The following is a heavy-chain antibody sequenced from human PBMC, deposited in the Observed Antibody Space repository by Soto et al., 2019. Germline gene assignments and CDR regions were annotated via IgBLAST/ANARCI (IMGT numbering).Heavy chain of an antibody. Sequence: SETLSLTCTVSGGSISSYYWSWIRQPPGKGLEWIGYIYHSGSTNYNPSLKSRVTMAVDTSKNQFSLKLSSVTAADTAVYYCARDPARGSTEFDYWGQGTPVTVTS. CDR2: IYHSGST. J-gene: IGHJ4*02. CDR3: ARDPARGSTEFDY. CDR1: GGSISSYY. D-gene: IGHD1-26*01. V-gene: IGHV4-59*01.